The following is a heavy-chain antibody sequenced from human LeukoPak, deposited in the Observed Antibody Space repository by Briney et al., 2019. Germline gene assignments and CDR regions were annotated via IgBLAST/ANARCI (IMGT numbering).Heavy chain of an antibody. CDR1: GYTLTAYY. CDR2: INPSGGST. D-gene: IGHD3-3*01. J-gene: IGHJ4*02. Sequence: ASVKVSCKASGYTLTAYYIHWVRQAPGQGLEWMGIINPSGGSTSYTQKFHGRVTMTRDTSTSTIYMELSTLKSEDTALYYCARGGGAIFGVPSGYWGQGTLVTVSS. V-gene: IGHV1-46*01. CDR3: ARGGGAIFGVPSGY.